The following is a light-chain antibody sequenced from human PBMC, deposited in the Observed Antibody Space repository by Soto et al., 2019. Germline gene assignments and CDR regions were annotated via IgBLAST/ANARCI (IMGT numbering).Light chain of an antibody. CDR3: QQHINWPLT. V-gene: IGKV3D-20*02. CDR1: QTVTSNY. CDR2: GAS. J-gene: IGKJ4*01. Sequence: DIVLTQSPGTLSLSPGEEATLSCRASQTVTSNYLVWYQQRPGQAPRLLIYGASARATGIPDRFSGSGSGRDFTLTISRLEPEDFALYYCQQHINWPLTFGGGTKVEIK.